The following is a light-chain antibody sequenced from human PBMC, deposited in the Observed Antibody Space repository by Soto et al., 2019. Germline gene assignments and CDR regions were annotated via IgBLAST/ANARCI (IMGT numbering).Light chain of an antibody. CDR3: SSYAGGNNTYV. J-gene: IGLJ1*01. Sequence: QSVLTQPPSASGSPGQSVTISCTGASSDVGGYNYVSWYQQHPGKAPKLMIYEVTKRPSGVPDRFSGSKSGNTASRTVSGLQPEDEADYYCSSYAGGNNTYVFGTGTKVPS. CDR2: EVT. CDR1: SSDVGGYNY. V-gene: IGLV2-8*01.